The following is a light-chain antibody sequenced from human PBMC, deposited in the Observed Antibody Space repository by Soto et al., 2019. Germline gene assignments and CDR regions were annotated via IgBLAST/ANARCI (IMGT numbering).Light chain of an antibody. CDR3: QESYNLHT. CDR1: QNINSY. Sequence: DIQMTQSPSSLSASVGDRVTITCRASQNINSYLNWYQQKVGKAPKLLINAASTLQSGVPLRFRGSGSGTDVTLTISSLQPEDFATYYCQESYNLHTFGGGTKVEIK. J-gene: IGKJ4*01. CDR2: AAS. V-gene: IGKV1-39*01.